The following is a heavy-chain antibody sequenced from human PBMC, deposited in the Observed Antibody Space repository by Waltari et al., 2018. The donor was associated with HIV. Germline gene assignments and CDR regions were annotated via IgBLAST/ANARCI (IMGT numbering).Heavy chain of an antibody. V-gene: IGHV3-7*01. D-gene: IGHD3-16*01. J-gene: IGHJ4*02. Sequence: EVQLVDSGGGLVQPGGSRRISCAASGFPISSDSMSWVRQAPGEGLEWVAFIKEDGSEKTYVDSVKGRFTISRDNAKNSLFLQMNNLRAEDTAVYYCGRGGLRDYWGQGTLVTVSS. CDR2: IKEDGSEK. CDR1: GFPISSDS. CDR3: GRGGLRDY.